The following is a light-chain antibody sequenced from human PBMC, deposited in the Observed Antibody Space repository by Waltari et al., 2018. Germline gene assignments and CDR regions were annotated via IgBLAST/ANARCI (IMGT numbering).Light chain of an antibody. CDR1: SGRTRHHTYA. V-gene: IGLV4-69*01. J-gene: IGLJ2*01. Sequence: QLVLTQSPSASASLGASLKLTCTLTSGRTRHHTYAAAWHQPRPEKGPRFLMRINSDGSLIKGDGIPGRFSGSNSGSDRYLTVSSVQSEDEAVYHCQTWGTDIGVIFGGGTKLTVL. CDR2: INSDGSL. CDR3: QTWGTDIGVI.